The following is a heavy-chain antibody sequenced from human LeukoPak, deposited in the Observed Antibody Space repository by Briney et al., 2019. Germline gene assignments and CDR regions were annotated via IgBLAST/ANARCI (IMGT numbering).Heavy chain of an antibody. CDR1: EFTFDDYA. V-gene: IGHV3-9*01. CDR2: ICWNSGTI. D-gene: IGHD3-16*01. CDR3: ASQPSFGHLLSGFHFDY. J-gene: IGHJ4*02. Sequence: GGSLRLSCAASEFTFDDYAMHWVRQAPGKGLEWVSGICWNSGTIAYVYSVKGRFTISRDNAKNSLYLQMNSLRADDTALYYCASQPSFGHLLSGFHFDYWGQGTLVTVSS.